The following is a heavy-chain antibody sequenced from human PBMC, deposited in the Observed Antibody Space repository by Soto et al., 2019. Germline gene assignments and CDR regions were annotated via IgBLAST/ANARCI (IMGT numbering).Heavy chain of an antibody. CDR2: ISSTATST. J-gene: IGHJ4*02. D-gene: IGHD3-16*01. CDR3: AKGGLESNHGPVDN. Sequence: PGGSLRLSCVVSGLTFSAYSMSWVRQAPGKGLEWVSSISSTATSTFYVDSVKGRFTISRDNSKSTFYLQMDNLRAEDTAVYYCAKGGLESNHGPVDNWGQGTLVTVSS. V-gene: IGHV3-23*01. CDR1: GLTFSAYS.